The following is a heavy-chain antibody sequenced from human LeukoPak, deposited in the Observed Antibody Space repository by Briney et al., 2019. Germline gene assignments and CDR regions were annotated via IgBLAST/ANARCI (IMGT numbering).Heavy chain of an antibody. CDR3: ARQDYDSSGYYPFDY. CDR1: GGSISSYY. CDR2: IYYSGST. D-gene: IGHD3-22*01. Sequence: SETLSLTCTVSGGSISSYYWSWIRQPPGKRLEWIGYIYYSGSTNYHPSLKSRVTISVDTSKNQFSLKLSSVTAADTAVYYCARQDYDSSGYYPFDYWGQGTLVTVSS. V-gene: IGHV4-59*08. J-gene: IGHJ4*02.